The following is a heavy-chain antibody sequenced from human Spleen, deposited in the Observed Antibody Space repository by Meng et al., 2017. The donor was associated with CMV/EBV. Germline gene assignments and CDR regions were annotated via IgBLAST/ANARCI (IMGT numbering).Heavy chain of an antibody. CDR1: GFPLNTSEAG. CDR3: AHKHAAGGNWFDP. CDR2: IYWDDDK. J-gene: IGHJ5*02. Sequence: QITLKESGPTLVTPTQTLTLTCTFSGFPLNTSEAGVDWIRQPPGKALEWVALIYWDDDKRYSPSLTGRVSITKGASNNQVVLTLTNMHPEDTGTYYCAHKHAAGGNWFDPWGQGTLVTVSS. V-gene: IGHV2-5*02. D-gene: IGHD6-13*01.